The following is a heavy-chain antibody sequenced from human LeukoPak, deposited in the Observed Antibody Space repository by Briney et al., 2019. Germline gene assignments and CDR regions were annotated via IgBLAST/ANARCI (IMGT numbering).Heavy chain of an antibody. V-gene: IGHV1-18*01. Sequence: GASVKVSCKASGYTFTSNGISWVRQAPGQGLECMGWISAYNGNTNYAQKLQGRVTMTTDTSTSTAYMELRSLRSDDTAVYYCARDWRLQSAGDFDYWGQGTLVTVSS. D-gene: IGHD7-27*01. CDR3: ARDWRLQSAGDFDY. CDR2: ISAYNGNT. CDR1: GYTFTSNG. J-gene: IGHJ4*02.